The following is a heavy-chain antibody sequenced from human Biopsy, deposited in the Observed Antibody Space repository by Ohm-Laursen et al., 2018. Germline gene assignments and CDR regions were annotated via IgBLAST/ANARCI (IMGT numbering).Heavy chain of an antibody. Sequence: SLRLSCAASGFIFSSYSMNWVRQAPGKGLEWVSAITTSGETTYYTDLVKGRFTISRDNSKNTLYLQMTSLGADDTAIYYCAKFTGYTFPWDAFDMWGQGTMVTVSS. CDR1: GFIFSSYS. CDR3: AKFTGYTFPWDAFDM. V-gene: IGHV3-23*01. J-gene: IGHJ3*02. CDR2: ITTSGETT. D-gene: IGHD1-1*01.